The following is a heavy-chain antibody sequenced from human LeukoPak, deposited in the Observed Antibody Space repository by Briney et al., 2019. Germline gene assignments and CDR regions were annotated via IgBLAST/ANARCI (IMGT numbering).Heavy chain of an antibody. Sequence: LETLSLTCTVSGGSISSSSYYWGWTRQPPGKGLEWIGSIYYSGSTYYNPSLKSRVTISVDTSKNQFSLKLSSVTAADTAVYYCARDDYYDSRLFDPWGQGTLVTVSS. D-gene: IGHD3-22*01. CDR2: IYYSGST. V-gene: IGHV4-39*07. CDR3: ARDDYYDSRLFDP. CDR1: GGSISSSSYY. J-gene: IGHJ5*02.